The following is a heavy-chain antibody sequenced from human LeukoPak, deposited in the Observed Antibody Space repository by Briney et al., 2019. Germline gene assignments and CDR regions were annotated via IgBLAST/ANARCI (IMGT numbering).Heavy chain of an antibody. Sequence: ASVKVSCKASGYTFTGYYIHWVRQAPGQGLEWMGRINPNCGTTNYAQKFQGRVTMTTDTSISTAYMELSSLRSEDTPVYYCARGDSGSDFSLLDPWGQGTLVTVSS. CDR2: INPNCGTT. CDR1: GYTFTGYY. J-gene: IGHJ5*02. V-gene: IGHV1-2*02. D-gene: IGHD3-10*01. CDR3: ARGDSGSDFSLLDP.